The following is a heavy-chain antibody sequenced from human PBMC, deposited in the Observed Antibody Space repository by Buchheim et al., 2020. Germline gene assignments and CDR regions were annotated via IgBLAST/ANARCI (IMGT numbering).Heavy chain of an antibody. CDR3: ARSGGTMYDILTGPLVGWFDP. CDR1: GGTFSSYA. V-gene: IGHV1-69*01. Sequence: QVQLVQSGAEVKKPGSSVKVSCKASGGTFSSYAISWVRQAPGQGLEWMGGIIPIFGTANYAQQFQGRVTITADESTSTAYLELSSLRSEDTAVYYCARSGGTMYDILTGPLVGWFDPWGQGTL. J-gene: IGHJ5*02. CDR2: IIPIFGTA. D-gene: IGHD3-9*01.